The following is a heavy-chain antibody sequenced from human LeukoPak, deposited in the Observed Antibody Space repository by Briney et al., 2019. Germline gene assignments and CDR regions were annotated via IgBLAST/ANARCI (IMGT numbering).Heavy chain of an antibody. V-gene: IGHV1-2*04. Sequence: ASVTVSCKASGYTFTGYYMHWVRQAPGQGLEWMGWINPNSGGTNYAQKFQGWVTMTRDTSISTAYMEPSRLRSDDTAVYYCARDSGYYYGSGSFDYWGQGTLVTVSS. D-gene: IGHD3-10*01. J-gene: IGHJ4*02. CDR3: ARDSGYYYGSGSFDY. CDR1: GYTFTGYY. CDR2: INPNSGGT.